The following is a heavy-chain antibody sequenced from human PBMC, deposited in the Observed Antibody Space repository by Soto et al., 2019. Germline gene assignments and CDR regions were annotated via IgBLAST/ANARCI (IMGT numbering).Heavy chain of an antibody. J-gene: IGHJ3*02. CDR2: IYYSGST. CDR1: GGSISSYC. D-gene: IGHD2-2*01. V-gene: IGHV4-59*01. CDR3: AREVGVVPAASAFDI. Sequence: LEILSLTCTVSGGSISSYCWSWIRQPPGKGLEWIGYIYYSGSTNYNPSLKSRVTITVDTSKNQFSLKLSSVTAADTAVYYCAREVGVVPAASAFDIWGQGTMVTVSS.